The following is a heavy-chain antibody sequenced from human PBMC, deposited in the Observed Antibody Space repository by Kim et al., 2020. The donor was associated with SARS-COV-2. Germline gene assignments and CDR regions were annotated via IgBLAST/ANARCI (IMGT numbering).Heavy chain of an antibody. CDR3: ARLSSAGTGNYLDY. CDR1: GGSISSYY. CDR2: IYYSGST. Sequence: SETLSLTCTVSGGSISSYYWSWIRQPPGRGLEWVGYIYYSGSTNYDPSLKSRVTITVDTSKNQFSLKLSSVTAADTAAYYCARLSSAGTGNYLDYWGQGTLVTVSS. V-gene: IGHV4-59*08. D-gene: IGHD3-22*01. J-gene: IGHJ4*02.